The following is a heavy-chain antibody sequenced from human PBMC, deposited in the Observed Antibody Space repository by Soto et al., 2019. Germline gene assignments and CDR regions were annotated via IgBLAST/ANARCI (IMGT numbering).Heavy chain of an antibody. CDR3: ARSESYDFWRHYYYGMDV. D-gene: IGHD3-3*01. V-gene: IGHV1-18*01. CDR1: GYTFTSYG. Sequence: QVQLVQSGAEVKKPGASVKVSCKASGYTFTSYGISWVRQAPGQGLEWMGWISAYNGNTNYAQKLQGRVTMTTDTSTSTAYMELRSMRSDDTAVYYCARSESYDFWRHYYYGMDVWGQGTTVTVSS. J-gene: IGHJ6*02. CDR2: ISAYNGNT.